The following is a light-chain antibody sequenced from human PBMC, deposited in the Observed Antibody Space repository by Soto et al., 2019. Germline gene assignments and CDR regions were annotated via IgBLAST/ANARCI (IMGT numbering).Light chain of an antibody. Sequence: QSALTQPRSVCGSPGQSVTISCTGSSSDAGAYNYVSWYQHNTGKAPKLLIYDVNKRPSGVPDRFSGSKFGNTASLTISGLQADDEATFYCCSYAGSYDYVFGTGTKVTVL. CDR3: CSYAGSYDYV. CDR2: DVN. J-gene: IGLJ1*01. V-gene: IGLV2-11*01. CDR1: SSDAGAYNY.